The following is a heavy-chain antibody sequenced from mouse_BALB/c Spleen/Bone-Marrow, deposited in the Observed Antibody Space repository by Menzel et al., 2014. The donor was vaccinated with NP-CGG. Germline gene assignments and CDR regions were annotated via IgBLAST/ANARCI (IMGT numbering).Heavy chain of an antibody. J-gene: IGHJ3*01. CDR2: ISDAGSYT. D-gene: IGHD2-14*01. CDR3: ARDGDYRYAWFAY. CDR1: GFTFSDYY. V-gene: IGHV5-4*02. Sequence: DVKLVESGGDLVKPGGSLKLSCAASGFTFSDYYMYWVRQTPEKRLEWVATISDAGSYTYYPGSVKGRFTISRDNAKNNLYLQMISLKSEDTAMYYCARDGDYRYAWFAYWGQGTLVTVST.